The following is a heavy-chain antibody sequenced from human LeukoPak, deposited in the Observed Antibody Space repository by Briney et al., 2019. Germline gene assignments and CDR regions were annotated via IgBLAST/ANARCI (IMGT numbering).Heavy chain of an antibody. J-gene: IGHJ4*02. CDR2: MNPNSGNT. CDR3: ARGDDILTGYYEYNY. Sequence: ASVKVSCKASGYTFTSYDINRVRQATGQGLEWMGWMNPNSGNTGYAQKFQGRVTMSRNTSISTAYMELSSLRSEDTAVYYRARGDDILTGYYEYNYWGQGTLVTVSS. D-gene: IGHD3-9*01. CDR1: GYTFTSYD. V-gene: IGHV1-8*01.